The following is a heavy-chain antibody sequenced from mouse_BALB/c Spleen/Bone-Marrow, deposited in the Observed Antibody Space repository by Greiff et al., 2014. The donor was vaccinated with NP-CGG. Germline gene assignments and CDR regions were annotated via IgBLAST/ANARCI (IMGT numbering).Heavy chain of an antibody. CDR2: IHPNSGNT. V-gene: IGHV1S130*01. CDR3: ANYYGSSSY. D-gene: IGHD1-1*01. CDR1: GYTFTSSW. J-gene: IGHJ2*01. Sequence: QVQLQQSGSVLVRPGASVKLSCKATGYTFTSSWMHWAKQRPGQGLEWIGEIHPNSGNTNYNEKFKGKATLTVGTSSSTAYVDLSSLTSEDSAVYYCANYYGSSSYWGQGTTLTVSS.